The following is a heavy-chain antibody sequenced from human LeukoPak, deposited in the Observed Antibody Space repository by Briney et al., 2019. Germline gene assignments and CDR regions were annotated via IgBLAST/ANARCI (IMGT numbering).Heavy chain of an antibody. J-gene: IGHJ6*02. CDR2: INPNSGDT. CDR1: GYSFTGYF. D-gene: IGHD3-9*01. Sequence: ASVKVSCKASGYSFTGYFMQWVRQAPGQGLEWMGWINPNSGDTNYAQKFQGRVTMTRDTSISTAYMELRSLRSDDTAVYYCASTPPDDILTGYPPKVDVHYGMDVWGQGTTVTVSS. V-gene: IGHV1-2*02. CDR3: ASTPPDDILTGYPPKVDVHYGMDV.